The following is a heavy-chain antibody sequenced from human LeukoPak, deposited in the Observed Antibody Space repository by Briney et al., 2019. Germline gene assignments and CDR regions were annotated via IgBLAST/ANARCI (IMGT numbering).Heavy chain of an antibody. CDR1: GGTFSSYA. V-gene: IGHV1-69*01. D-gene: IGHD2-21*02. CDR3: ARGGNVGFVTPAYYYYGMDV. CDR2: IIPIFGTA. J-gene: IGHJ6*02. Sequence: GASVKVSCKASGGTFSSYAISWVRQAPGQGLEWMGGIIPIFGTANYAQKFQGRVTITADESTSTAYMELSSLRSEDTAVYYCARGGNVGFVTPAYYYYGMDVWGQGTTVTVSS.